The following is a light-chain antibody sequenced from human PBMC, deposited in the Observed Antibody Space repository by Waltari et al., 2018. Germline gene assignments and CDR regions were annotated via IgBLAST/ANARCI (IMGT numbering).Light chain of an antibody. Sequence: QSALTQPASVSGSPGQSITISCTGTTSDVGSYNLESWYQQHPGEVPKLIIYEGNKRPSGVSNRFSGSKSGNTASLTISGLQPEDEADYYCCSYGGASIRIFGGGTKVTVL. CDR2: EGN. V-gene: IGLV2-23*01. J-gene: IGLJ2*01. CDR3: CSYGGASIRI. CDR1: TSDVGSYNL.